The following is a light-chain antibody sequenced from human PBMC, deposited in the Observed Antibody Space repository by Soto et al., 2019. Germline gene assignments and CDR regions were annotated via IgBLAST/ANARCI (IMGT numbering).Light chain of an antibody. CDR2: GAS. Sequence: AAVSVKTRERATLSCRASQSVSSNLAWYQQKPGQAPRLLIYGASTRATGIPARFSGSGSGTEFTLTIFFFQAEDCTLDSSAVSAFRLRPFGE. J-gene: IGKJ1*01. CDR3: AVSAFRLRP. V-gene: IGKV3-15*01. CDR1: QSVSSN.